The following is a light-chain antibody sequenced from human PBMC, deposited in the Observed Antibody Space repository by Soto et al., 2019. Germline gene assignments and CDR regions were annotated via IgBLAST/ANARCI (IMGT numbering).Light chain of an antibody. V-gene: IGKV3-20*01. Sequence: EIVLTQSPGTLSLSPGERATLSCRVSHSVGSSHLAWYQQKPGQAPRLLIYGASSRATGVPDRFSGSGSGTDFTLTISRLEPEDSAVYYCQQYVGWTFGQGTKVEIK. CDR1: HSVGSSH. CDR3: QQYVGWT. CDR2: GAS. J-gene: IGKJ1*01.